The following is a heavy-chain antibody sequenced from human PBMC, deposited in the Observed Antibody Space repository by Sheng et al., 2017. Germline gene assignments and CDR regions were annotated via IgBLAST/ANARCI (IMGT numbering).Heavy chain of an antibody. CDR3: ARDHGDYPYYYYGMDV. CDR1: GYSISSGYY. V-gene: IGHV4-38-2*02. CDR2: IYHSGST. J-gene: IGHJ6*02. D-gene: IGHD4-17*01. Sequence: QVQLQESGPGLVKPSETLSLTCAVSGYSISSGYYWGWIRQPPGKGLEWIGSIYHSGSTYYNPSLKSRVTISVDTSKNQFSLKLSSVTAADTAVYYCARDHGDYPYYYYGMDVWGQGTTVTVSS.